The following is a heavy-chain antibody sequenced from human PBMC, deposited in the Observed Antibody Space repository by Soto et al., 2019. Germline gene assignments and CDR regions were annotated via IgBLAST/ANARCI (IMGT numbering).Heavy chain of an antibody. Sequence: EVQLVESGGGLVQPGGSLRLSCVVSGFTFSDHYMDWVRQAPGKGLEWVGRIRNKAKTYTTDYAASVRGRLTISRDDSKNSLYLQMNSLNADDTAVYYCVTPGHGGHAFYYWCHGTLVTVAS. V-gene: IGHV3-72*01. D-gene: IGHD2-15*01. CDR1: GFTFSDHY. CDR3: VTPGHGGHAFYY. J-gene: IGHJ4*01. CDR2: IRNKAKTYTT.